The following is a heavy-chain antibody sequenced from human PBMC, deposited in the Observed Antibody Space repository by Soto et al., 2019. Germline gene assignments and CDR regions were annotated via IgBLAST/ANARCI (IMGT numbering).Heavy chain of an antibody. D-gene: IGHD4-17*01. CDR3: AHRPGSMTRHWYFDL. CDR1: GFSLSTSGVG. J-gene: IGHJ2*01. Sequence: QITLKESGPTLVKPTQTLTLTCTFSGFSLSTSGVGVGWIRQPPGKALEWLALIYWDDDKRYSPSLKSRLTITKDTSKNKVVLTMTNMDPVDTATYYCAHRPGSMTRHWYFDLWGRGTLVTVSS. CDR2: IYWDDDK. V-gene: IGHV2-5*02.